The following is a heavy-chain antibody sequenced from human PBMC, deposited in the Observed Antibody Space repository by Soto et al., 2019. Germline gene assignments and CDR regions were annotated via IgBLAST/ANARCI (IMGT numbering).Heavy chain of an antibody. D-gene: IGHD3-9*01. Sequence: KPSETLSLTCAVYGGSFSGYYWSWIRQPPGKGLEWIGEINHSGSTNYNPSLKSRVTISVDTSKNQLSLKLSSVTAADTAVYYCARDSYDILTGYPRFHYYYGMDVWGQGTTVTVSS. CDR3: ARDSYDILTGYPRFHYYYGMDV. J-gene: IGHJ6*02. CDR2: INHSGST. CDR1: GGSFSGYY. V-gene: IGHV4-34*01.